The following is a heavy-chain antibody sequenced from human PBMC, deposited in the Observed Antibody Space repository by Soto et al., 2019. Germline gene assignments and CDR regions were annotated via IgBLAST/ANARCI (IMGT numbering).Heavy chain of an antibody. J-gene: IGHJ3*02. Sequence: GESLKISCKGSGYRFTNFWIGWVRQMPGKGLEWMGIIYPGDSDIRYSPSFQGQVTISADKSINTAYLQWSSLKASDTAMYYCARQNGAFDIWCQGTMVTVSS. CDR1: GYRFTNFW. CDR3: ARQNGAFDI. D-gene: IGHD2-8*01. V-gene: IGHV5-51*01. CDR2: IYPGDSDI.